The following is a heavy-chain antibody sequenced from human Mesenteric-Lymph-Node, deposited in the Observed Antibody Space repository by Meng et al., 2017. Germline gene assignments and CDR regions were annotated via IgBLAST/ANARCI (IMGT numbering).Heavy chain of an antibody. CDR3: ARDRDYYDYDNSINYDGFDI. Sequence: GESLKISCAASGFTFSNYWMTWVRQAPGKGLEGVANIKRDGSQKNYVDSVEGRFTISRDNAKNSLYLQMNSLRAEDTAVYYCARDRDYYDYDNSINYDGFDIWGQGTMVTVSS. J-gene: IGHJ3*02. CDR1: GFTFSNYW. D-gene: IGHD3-22*01. V-gene: IGHV3-7*01. CDR2: IKRDGSQK.